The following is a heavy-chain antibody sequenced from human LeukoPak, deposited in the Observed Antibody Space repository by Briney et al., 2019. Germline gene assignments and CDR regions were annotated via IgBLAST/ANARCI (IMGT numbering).Heavy chain of an antibody. J-gene: IGHJ4*02. CDR3: ARDQRWFGELDF. CDR2: ITAAGDTT. D-gene: IGHD3-10*01. Sequence: GGSLRLSCAASGFTFSRSEMNWVRQAPGKGLEWVSYITAAGDTTYYADSVKGRFTISRDNARNSLYLQMSSLRGDDTAVYYCARDQRWFGELDFWGQGTLVTVPS. CDR1: GFTFSRSE. V-gene: IGHV3-48*03.